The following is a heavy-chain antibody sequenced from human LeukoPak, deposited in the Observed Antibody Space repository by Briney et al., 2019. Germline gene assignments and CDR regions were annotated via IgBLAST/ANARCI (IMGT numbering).Heavy chain of an antibody. V-gene: IGHV3-21*06. CDR1: GFIFSNYG. Sequence: GGSLRLSCAASGFIFSNYGMSWVRQAPGKGLEWVSSISFSSTHIYYADSIQGRFTISRDNAENSLYLQMNSLRAEDTAVYYCAGNRILTGYYLFDYWGQGTLVTVSS. CDR2: ISFSSTHI. J-gene: IGHJ4*02. CDR3: AGNRILTGYYLFDY. D-gene: IGHD3-9*01.